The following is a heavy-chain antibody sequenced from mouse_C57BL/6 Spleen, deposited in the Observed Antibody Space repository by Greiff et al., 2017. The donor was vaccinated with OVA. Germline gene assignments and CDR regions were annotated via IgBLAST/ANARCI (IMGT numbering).Heavy chain of an antibody. D-gene: IGHD1-1*01. CDR3: ARSGIIITTVVARSYFDY. CDR2: IDPSDSYT. CDR1: GYTFTSYW. Sequence: VQLQQPGAELVMPGASVKLSCKASGYTFTSYWMHWVKQRPGQGLEWIGEIDPSDSYTNYNQKFKGKSTLTVDKSSSTAYMQLSSLTSEDSAVYYCARSGIIITTVVARSYFDYWGQGTTLTVSS. J-gene: IGHJ2*01. V-gene: IGHV1-69*01.